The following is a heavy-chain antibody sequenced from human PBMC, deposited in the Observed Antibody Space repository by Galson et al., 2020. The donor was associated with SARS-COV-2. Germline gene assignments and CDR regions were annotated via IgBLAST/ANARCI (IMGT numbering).Heavy chain of an antibody. V-gene: IGHV3-21*01. J-gene: IGHJ5*02. CDR1: GFTFSDHS. CDR3: ARGGTTVIRLDP. CDR2: ISGTSTHI. D-gene: IGHD4-4*01. Sequence: GESLKISCAASGFTFSDHSMAWVRQAPGKGLEWDSSISGTSTHIYYADSVRGRFIISRDNANNSLYLQMNSLRVEDTAVYYCARGGTTVIRLDPWGQGTPVTVSS.